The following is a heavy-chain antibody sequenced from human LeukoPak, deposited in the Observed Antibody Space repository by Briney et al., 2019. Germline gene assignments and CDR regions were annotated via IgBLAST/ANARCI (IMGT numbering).Heavy chain of an antibody. Sequence: SETLSLTCAVYGGSFSGYYWSWIRQPAGKGLEWIGRIYTSGSTNYNPSLKSRVTMSVDTSKNQFSLKLSSVTAADTAVYYCARDNWEMATIDYWGQGTLVTVSS. CDR3: ARDNWEMATIDY. D-gene: IGHD7-27*01. V-gene: IGHV4-4*07. CDR1: GGSFSGYY. J-gene: IGHJ4*02. CDR2: IYTSGST.